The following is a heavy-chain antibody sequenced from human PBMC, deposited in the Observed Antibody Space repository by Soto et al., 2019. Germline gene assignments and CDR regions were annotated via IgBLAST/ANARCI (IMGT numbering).Heavy chain of an antibody. CDR3: ARDRAGDGYNYDYFDY. Sequence: QVQLVESGGGVVQPGRSLRLSCAASGFTFSIYAMHWVRQAPGKGLEWVAVISYDENNEYYADSVKGRFTISRDTSRNXLYLQMNSLRAEDTAVYYCARDRAGDGYNYDYFDYWGQGTLVTVSS. CDR1: GFTFSIYA. CDR2: ISYDENNE. V-gene: IGHV3-30-3*01. D-gene: IGHD5-12*01. J-gene: IGHJ4*02.